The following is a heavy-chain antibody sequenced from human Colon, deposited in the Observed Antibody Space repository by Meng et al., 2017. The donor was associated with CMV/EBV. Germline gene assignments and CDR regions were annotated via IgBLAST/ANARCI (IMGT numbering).Heavy chain of an antibody. CDR2: IYYSGRT. J-gene: IGHJ4*02. CDR3: AKVGPGASTEIYYFDY. Sequence: SETLSLTCSVSGGSISSGGYYWSWIRQPPGKGLEWIGFIYYSGRTIYNPSLKSRVTMSVDTSENQFSLKLTSVTAADAAVYFCAKVGPGASTEIYYFDYWGQGALVTVSS. D-gene: IGHD1-26*01. V-gene: IGHV4-61*08. CDR1: GGSISSGGYY.